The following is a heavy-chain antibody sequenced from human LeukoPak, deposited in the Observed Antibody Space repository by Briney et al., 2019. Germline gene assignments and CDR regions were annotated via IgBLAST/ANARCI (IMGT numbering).Heavy chain of an antibody. CDR3: ARGDLRVWFDP. CDR2: INHSGST. J-gene: IGHJ5*02. V-gene: IGHV4-34*01. Sequence: PSETLSLTCAVYGGSFSGYYWSWICQPPGKGLEWIGEINHSGSTNYNPSLKSRVTISVDTSKNQFSLKLSSVTAADTAVYYCARGDLRVWFDPWGQGTLVTVSS. CDR1: GGSFSGYY.